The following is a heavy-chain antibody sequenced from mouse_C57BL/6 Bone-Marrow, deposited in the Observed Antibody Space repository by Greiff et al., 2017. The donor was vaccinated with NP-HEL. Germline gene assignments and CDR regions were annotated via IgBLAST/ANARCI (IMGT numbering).Heavy chain of an antibody. Sequence: EVQVVESGGGLVQSGRSLRLSCATSGFTFSDFYMEWVRQAPGKGLEWIAASRNKANDYTTEYSASVKGRFIVSRDTSQSILYLQMNALRAEDTAIYYCARDAEYGSSYWYFDVWGTGTTVTVSS. CDR1: GFTFSDFY. CDR2: SRNKANDYTT. CDR3: ARDAEYGSSYWYFDV. D-gene: IGHD1-1*01. V-gene: IGHV7-1*01. J-gene: IGHJ1*03.